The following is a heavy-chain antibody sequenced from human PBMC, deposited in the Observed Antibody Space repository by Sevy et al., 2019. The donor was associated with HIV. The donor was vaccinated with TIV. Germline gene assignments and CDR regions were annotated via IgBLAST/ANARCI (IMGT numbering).Heavy chain of an antibody. J-gene: IGHJ5*02. V-gene: IGHV4-34*01. CDR1: GGSLSGFY. D-gene: IGHD4-4*01. CDR2: IHHSGST. CDR3: ARGGASYSHGYTAGRWFDP. Sequence: SETLSLTCAVYGGSLSGFYWSWIRQPPGKGLEWIGEIHHSGSTTYNPSLKSRVTISLDTSTNQFSLNLIAVTAADTALYYCARGGASYSHGYTAGRWFDPWGQGTPVTVSS.